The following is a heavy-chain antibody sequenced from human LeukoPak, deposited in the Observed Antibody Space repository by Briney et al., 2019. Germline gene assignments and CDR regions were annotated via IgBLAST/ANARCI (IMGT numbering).Heavy chain of an antibody. CDR1: GYTFTSYG. D-gene: IGHD3-22*01. CDR3: ARYDSSGYCFDY. Sequence: ASVKVSCKASGYTFTSYGISWVRQAPGQGLEWMGWVSAYNGNTNYAQKLQGRVTMTTDTSTSTAYMELRSLRSDDTAVYYCARYDSSGYCFDYWGQGTLVTVSS. J-gene: IGHJ4*02. CDR2: VSAYNGNT. V-gene: IGHV1-18*01.